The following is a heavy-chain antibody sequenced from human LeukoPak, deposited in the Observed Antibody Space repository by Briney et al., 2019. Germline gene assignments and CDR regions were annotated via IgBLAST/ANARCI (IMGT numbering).Heavy chain of an antibody. D-gene: IGHD2-2*01. J-gene: IGHJ6*03. CDR1: GGSISSYY. Sequence: SETLSITCTVSGGSISSYYWSWIRQPAGKGLEWIGRIYTSGSTNYNPSLKNRVTMSVDTSKNQFSLKLSSVTAADTAVYYCARVCRSQLPYYYYMDVWGKGTTVTVSS. CDR3: ARVCRSQLPYYYYMDV. V-gene: IGHV4-4*07. CDR2: IYTSGST.